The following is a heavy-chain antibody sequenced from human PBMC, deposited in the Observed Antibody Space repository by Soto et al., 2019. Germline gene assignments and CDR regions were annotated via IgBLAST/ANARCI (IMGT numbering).Heavy chain of an antibody. D-gene: IGHD3-16*01. J-gene: IGHJ2*01. Sequence: QVQLVESGGGVVQPGRSLRLSCAASGFTFSSYAMHWVRQAQGKGLEWVAVISYDGSNKYYADSVKGRFTISRDNSKNTLYLQMNSLRAEDTAVYYCARDAFVIGYFDLWGRGTLVTVSS. CDR3: ARDAFVIGYFDL. CDR1: GFTFSSYA. V-gene: IGHV3-30-3*01. CDR2: ISYDGSNK.